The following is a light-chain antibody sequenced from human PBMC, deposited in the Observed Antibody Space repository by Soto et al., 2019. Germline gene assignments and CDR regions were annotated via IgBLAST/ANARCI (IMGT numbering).Light chain of an antibody. CDR2: GAS. CDR3: QQYDSSPLT. V-gene: IGKV3-20*01. J-gene: IGKJ1*01. CDR1: QSVNSNY. Sequence: EIVMTQSPRTLSLSPGERAPLXCRASQSVNSNYLAWYQQKPGQAPRLLFSGASSRATGIPDRFSGSGSGTVFTLTISRLEPEDFAIYYCQQYDSSPLTFGQGTKVDIK.